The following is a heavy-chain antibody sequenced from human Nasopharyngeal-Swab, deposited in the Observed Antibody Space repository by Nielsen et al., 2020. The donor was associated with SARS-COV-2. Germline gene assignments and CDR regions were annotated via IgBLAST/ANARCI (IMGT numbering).Heavy chain of an antibody. V-gene: IGHV1-69*13. D-gene: IGHD2-21*02. J-gene: IGHJ4*02. Sequence: SVKVSCKASGGTFSSYTISWVRQAPGQGLEWMGGIIPSFGTTNYAQKFQGRVTITADESTSTCYMELSSVTSEDTAVYYCATGRVKGIAYCGCDCYPIDYWGQVTLVTVSS. CDR3: ATGRVKGIAYCGCDCYPIDY. CDR1: GGTFSSYT. CDR2: IIPSFGTT.